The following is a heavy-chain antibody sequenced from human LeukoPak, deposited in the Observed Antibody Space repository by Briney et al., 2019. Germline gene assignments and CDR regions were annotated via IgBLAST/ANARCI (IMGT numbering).Heavy chain of an antibody. Sequence: GGSLRLSCAASKFTFSSYAMHWVRQAPGKGLEWVAVISYDGSNKYYADSVKGRFTISRDNSKNTLYLQMNSLRAEDTAVYYCARAHRDGDYFDYWGQGTLVTVSS. V-gene: IGHV3-30*04. CDR2: ISYDGSNK. CDR1: KFTFSSYA. J-gene: IGHJ4*02. CDR3: ARAHRDGDYFDY. D-gene: IGHD5-24*01.